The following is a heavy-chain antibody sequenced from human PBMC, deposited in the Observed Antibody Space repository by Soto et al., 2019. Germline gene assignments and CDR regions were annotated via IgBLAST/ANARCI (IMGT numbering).Heavy chain of an antibody. CDR1: GFTFSSYA. D-gene: IGHD1-7*01. V-gene: IGHV3-23*01. CDR3: AKKMEVGPRLELFAFDI. J-gene: IGHJ3*02. Sequence: GGSLRLSCAASGFTFSSYAMSWVRQAPGKGLEWVSAISGSGGSTYYADAVKGRFTISRANTKNTLYLQMNSMRAEDTDVYYCAKKMEVGPRLELFAFDIWGQGTMVTVSS. CDR2: ISGSGGST.